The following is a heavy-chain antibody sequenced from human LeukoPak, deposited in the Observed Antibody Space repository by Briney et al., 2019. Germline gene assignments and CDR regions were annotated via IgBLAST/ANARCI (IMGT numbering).Heavy chain of an antibody. V-gene: IGHV4-39*01. CDR3: ARQSPHYYGSGSYKY. J-gene: IGHJ4*02. Sequence: SETLSLTCTVSGGSISSTSYYWGWIRQPPGKGLEWIGSIYYTGSTYYNPSLKSRVTTSVDTSKNQFSLKLSSVTAADTAVYYRARQSPHYYGSGSYKYWGQGTLVTVSS. CDR2: IYYTGST. D-gene: IGHD3-10*01. CDR1: GGSISSTSYY.